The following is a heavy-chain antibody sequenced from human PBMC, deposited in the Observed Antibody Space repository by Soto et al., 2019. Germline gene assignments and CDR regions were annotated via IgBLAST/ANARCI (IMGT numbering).Heavy chain of an antibody. D-gene: IGHD5-18*01. CDR2: IYYTGSTT. Sequence: SETLSLTCNVSGGSIGRSSYYWAWNRQSPGKGLEWIGSIYYTGSTTYYNPSLKSRVTISVDRAKNQFSLKLTSVTAADTAMYYCVRHSGYSSSWGEFDPWGQGTPVTVSS. CDR1: GGSIGRSSYY. J-gene: IGHJ5*02. V-gene: IGHV4-39*01. CDR3: VRHSGYSSSWGEFDP.